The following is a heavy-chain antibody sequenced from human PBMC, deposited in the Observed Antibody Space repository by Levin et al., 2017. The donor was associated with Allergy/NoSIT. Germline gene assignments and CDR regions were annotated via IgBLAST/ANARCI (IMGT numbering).Heavy chain of an antibody. V-gene: IGHV3-66*02. CDR2: IYSGGST. J-gene: IGHJ5*02. CDR1: GFTVSSNY. Sequence: LSLTCAASGFTVSSNYMSWVRQAPGKGLEWVSVIYSGGSTYYADSVKGRFTISRDNSKNTLYLQMNSLRAEDTAVYYCARGVAKNNWFDPWGQGTLVTVSS. CDR3: ARGVAKNNWFDP. D-gene: IGHD5-12*01.